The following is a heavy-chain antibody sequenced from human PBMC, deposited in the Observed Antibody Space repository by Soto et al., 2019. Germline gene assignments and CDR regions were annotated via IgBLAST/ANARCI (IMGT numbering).Heavy chain of an antibody. D-gene: IGHD6-13*01. CDR3: TTVPYAAAAHNWYFDL. J-gene: IGHJ2*01. CDR1: GFTFSNAW. CDR2: IKSKTDGGTT. Sequence: GGSLRLSCAASGFTFSNAWMSWVRQAPGKGLEWVGRIKSKTDGGTTDYAAPVKGRFTISRDDSKNTLYLQMNSLKTEDTAVYYCTTVPYAAAAHNWYFDLWGRGTLVTVSS. V-gene: IGHV3-15*01.